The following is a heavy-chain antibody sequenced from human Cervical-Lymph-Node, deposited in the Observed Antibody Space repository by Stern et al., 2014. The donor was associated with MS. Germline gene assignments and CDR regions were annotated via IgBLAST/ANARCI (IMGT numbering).Heavy chain of an antibody. V-gene: IGHV2-70*11. CDR1: GFSLFSSGMS. CDR3: ARISVPHSSSSVFAAYYYGMDV. D-gene: IGHD6-6*01. J-gene: IGHJ6*02. Sequence: ESGPALATPTQTLTLTCTFSGFSLFSSGMSVTWIRQPPGKALEWLARIGWDDDKYYTTSLKTRLTISKDTSKNQVVLTMNNMDAVDTATYYCARISVPHSSSSVFAAYYYGMDVWGQGTTVIVS. CDR2: IGWDDDK.